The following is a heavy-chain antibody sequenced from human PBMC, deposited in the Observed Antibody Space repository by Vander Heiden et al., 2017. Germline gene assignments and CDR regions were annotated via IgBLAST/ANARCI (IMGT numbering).Heavy chain of an antibody. CDR2: IIPIFGTA. Sequence: QVQLVQSGAEVTKPGSSVKVSCKASGGTFSSYAISWVRQAPGQGLEWMGGIIPIFGTANYAQKFQGRVTITADESTSTAYMELSSLRSEDTAVYYCARLPPPYGSGWYYFDYWGQGTLVTVSS. J-gene: IGHJ4*02. V-gene: IGHV1-69*01. D-gene: IGHD6-19*01. CDR1: GGTFSSYA. CDR3: ARLPPPYGSGWYYFDY.